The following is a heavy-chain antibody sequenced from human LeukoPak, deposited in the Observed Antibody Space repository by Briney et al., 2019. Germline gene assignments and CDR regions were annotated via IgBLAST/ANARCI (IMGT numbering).Heavy chain of an antibody. CDR2: FDPADGES. D-gene: IGHD3-10*01. CDR3: ATTSGLLWFGELLGRPGFGTTYFDY. V-gene: IGHV1-24*01. Sequence: ASVKVSRKVSVYILPELSMHWVGQARCKGREWMGGFDPADGESIYAHKFQGRVTMTEETYTHTAYMQLSSLISEDTGLYYCATTSGLLWFGELLGRPGFGTTYFDYWGQGTLVTVPS. J-gene: IGHJ4*02. CDR1: VYILPELS.